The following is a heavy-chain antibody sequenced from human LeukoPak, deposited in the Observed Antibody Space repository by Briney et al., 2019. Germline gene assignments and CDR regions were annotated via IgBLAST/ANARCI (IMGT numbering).Heavy chain of an antibody. J-gene: IGHJ3*02. CDR2: IYPKSGGT. D-gene: IGHD5-12*01. Sequence: VKDSCKASGYTFTGHYMHWVRQAPGQGLEWMGWIYPKSGGTNYAQKFQTRVTMTRDTSITTAFMELNILKSDDTAVYYCVRDGYSGGAFDIWGQGTMVTVSS. CDR3: VRDGYSGGAFDI. CDR1: GYTFTGHY. V-gene: IGHV1-2*02.